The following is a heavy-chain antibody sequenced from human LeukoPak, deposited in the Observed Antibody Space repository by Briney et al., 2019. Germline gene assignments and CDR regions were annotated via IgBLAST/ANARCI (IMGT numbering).Heavy chain of an antibody. CDR3: EGWSSSWYFDY. V-gene: IGHV4-39*07. CDR1: GGSISSSSYY. D-gene: IGHD6-13*01. Sequence: SETLSLTCTVSGGSISSSSYYWGWIRQPPGKGLEWIGSIYYSGSTYYNPSLKSRVTTSVDTSKNQSSLKLSSVTAADTAVYYCEGWSSSWYFDYWGQGTLVTVSS. CDR2: IYYSGST. J-gene: IGHJ4*02.